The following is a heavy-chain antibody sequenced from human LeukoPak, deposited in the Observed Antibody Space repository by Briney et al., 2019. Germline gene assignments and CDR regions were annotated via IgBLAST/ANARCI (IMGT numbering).Heavy chain of an antibody. V-gene: IGHV3-30*03. CDR2: ISYDGPNK. CDR1: GFTFSSYG. Sequence: GGSLRLSCAASGFTFSSYGMHWVRQAPGKGLEWVAVISYDGPNKYYADSVKGRFTISRDNSKNTLYLQMNSLRAEDTAVYYCARALYYYDSSGYYRFRPPRWMWVFDYWGQGTLVTVSS. CDR3: ARALYYYDSSGYYRFRPPRWMWVFDY. D-gene: IGHD3-22*01. J-gene: IGHJ4*02.